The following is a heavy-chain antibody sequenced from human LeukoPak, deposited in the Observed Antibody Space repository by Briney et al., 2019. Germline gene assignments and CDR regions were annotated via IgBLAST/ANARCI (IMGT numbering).Heavy chain of an antibody. CDR3: AKVARAPVGATSYFDY. CDR2: ISYDGSNK. D-gene: IGHD1-26*01. Sequence: GGSLRLSCAASGFTFSSYAMHWVRQAPGKGLEWVAVISYDGSNKYYADSVKGRFTISRDNSKNTLYLQMNSLRAEDTAVYYCAKVARAPVGATSYFDYWGQGTLVTVSS. CDR1: GFTFSSYA. V-gene: IGHV3-30*04. J-gene: IGHJ4*02.